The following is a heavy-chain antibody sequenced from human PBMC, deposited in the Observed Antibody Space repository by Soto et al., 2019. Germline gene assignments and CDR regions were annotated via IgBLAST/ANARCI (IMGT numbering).Heavy chain of an antibody. V-gene: IGHV1-24*01. J-gene: IGHJ6*02. Sequence: ASVKVSCKVSGYTLTELSMHWVRQAPGKGLEWMGGFDPEDGETIYAQKFQGRVTMTEDTSTDTAYMELSSLRSEDTAVYYCATVGDILIGKGRYYSYGIEVWGHVTKV. CDR1: GYTLTELS. CDR2: FDPEDGET. CDR3: ATVGDILIGKGRYYSYGIEV. D-gene: IGHD3-9*01.